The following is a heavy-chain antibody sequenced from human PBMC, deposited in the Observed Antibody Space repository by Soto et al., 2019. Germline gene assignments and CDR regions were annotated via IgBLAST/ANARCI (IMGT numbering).Heavy chain of an antibody. V-gene: IGHV1-8*01. CDR1: GYTFTSYD. Sequence: ASVKVSCKASGYTFTSYDISWVRQAPGQGLEWMGWMNPKSGNRGYAQKFQGRVTMTRNTSISTAYMELSSLRSDDTAVYYCAREGGFAHHDFWSGYYSHWGQGALVTVSS. CDR3: AREGGFAHHDFWSGYYSH. CDR2: MNPKSGNR. J-gene: IGHJ4*02. D-gene: IGHD3-3*01.